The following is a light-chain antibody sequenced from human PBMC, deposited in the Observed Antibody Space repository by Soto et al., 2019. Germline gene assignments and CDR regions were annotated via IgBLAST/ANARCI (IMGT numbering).Light chain of an antibody. CDR3: QQYANLPLT. CDR2: GAS. CDR1: QDITND. Sequence: DIQMTQSPSSLSASVGDTVTIACQASQDITNDLNWYQQKPGKAPNLLIYGASNLETGVPSRFTGSGSGTDFTFTINSLQPEDIATYYCQQYANLPLTFGGGTKV. V-gene: IGKV1-33*01. J-gene: IGKJ4*01.